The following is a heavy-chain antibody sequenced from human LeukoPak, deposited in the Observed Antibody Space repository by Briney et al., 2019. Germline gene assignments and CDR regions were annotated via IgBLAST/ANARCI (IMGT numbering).Heavy chain of an antibody. Sequence: SETLSLTCTVSGGSISSYYWSWLRQPPGKGLVWIGYIYYSESTNYNPSLKSRVTISVDTSKNQFSLKLSSVTAADTAVYYCARAARRQWLSYFDYWGQGTLVTVSS. CDR1: GGSISSYY. D-gene: IGHD6-19*01. V-gene: IGHV4-59*01. J-gene: IGHJ4*02. CDR3: ARAARRQWLSYFDY. CDR2: IYYSEST.